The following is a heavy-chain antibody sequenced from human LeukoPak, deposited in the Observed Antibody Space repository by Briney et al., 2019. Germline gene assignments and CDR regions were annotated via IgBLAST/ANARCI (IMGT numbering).Heavy chain of an antibody. CDR1: GGSISSYY. J-gene: IGHJ5*02. D-gene: IGHD3-10*01. CDR3: ARDWFGEGNHWFDP. V-gene: IGHV4-59*01. Sequence: SETLSLTCTVSGGSISSYYWSWIRQPPGKGLEWIGYIYYSGSTNYNPSLKSRVTISVDTSKNQSSLTLSSVTAADTAVYYCARDWFGEGNHWFDPWGQGTLVTVSS. CDR2: IYYSGST.